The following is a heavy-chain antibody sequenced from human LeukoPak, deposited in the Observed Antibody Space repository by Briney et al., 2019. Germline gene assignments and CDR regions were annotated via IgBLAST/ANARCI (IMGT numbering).Heavy chain of an antibody. J-gene: IGHJ6*04. V-gene: IGHV3-21*01. CDR3: ARAAAAADQYYYYGMDV. D-gene: IGHD6-13*01. CDR2: ISSSSSYI. Sequence: KPGGSLRLSCAASGFTFSSYSMNWVRQAPGKGLEWVSSISSSSSYIYYADSVKGRFTISRDNAKNSLYLQMNSLRAEDTAVYYGARAAAAADQYYYYGMDVWGKGTTVTVSS. CDR1: GFTFSSYS.